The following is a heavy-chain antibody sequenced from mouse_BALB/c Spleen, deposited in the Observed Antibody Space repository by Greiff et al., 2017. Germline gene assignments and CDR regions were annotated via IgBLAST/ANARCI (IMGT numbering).Heavy chain of an antibody. CDR3: AEAADYGWYIDY. D-gene: IGHD2-4*01. J-gene: IGHJ1*01. V-gene: IGHV3-2*02. CDR2: ISYSGSN. CDR1: GYSITSYYV. Sequence: EVKLLESGPGLVKPSHSLSLTCTVTGYSITSYYVCYWIRQLQGNQLGGMGFISYSGSNSYNPSLKSRISFTRDTSKNQFFLQLNSVTPEDTATYDYAEAADYGWYIDYWGEGTTVTVAS.